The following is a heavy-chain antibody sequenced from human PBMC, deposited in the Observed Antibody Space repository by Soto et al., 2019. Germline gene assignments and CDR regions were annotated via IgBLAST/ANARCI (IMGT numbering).Heavy chain of an antibody. CDR2: IYYSGST. J-gene: IGHJ4*02. CDR1: GGSISSGDYY. V-gene: IGHV4-30-4*01. D-gene: IGHD2-8*02. Sequence: SETLSLTCTVSGGSISSGDYYWSWIRQPPGKGLEWIGYIYYSGSTYYNPSLKSRVTISVDTSKNQFSLKLSSVTAADTAVYYRARFLTTGFDYWGQGTLVTVYS. CDR3: ARFLTTGFDY.